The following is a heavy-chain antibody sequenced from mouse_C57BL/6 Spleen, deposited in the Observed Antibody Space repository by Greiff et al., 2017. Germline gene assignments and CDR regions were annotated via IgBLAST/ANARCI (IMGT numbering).Heavy chain of an antibody. D-gene: IGHD2-14*01. J-gene: IGHJ2*01. V-gene: IGHV1-50*01. CDR2: IDPSNGYT. CDR3: ARRYDRSYFDY. CDR1: GYTFTSYW. Sequence: QVQLQQSGAELVKPGASVKLSCKASGYTFTSYWMQWVKQRPGQGLEWIGEIDPSNGYTNYNQKFKGKATLTVDQSSSTAYMQLSSLSSEDSAVDNCARRYDRSYFDYWGQGTTLTVSS.